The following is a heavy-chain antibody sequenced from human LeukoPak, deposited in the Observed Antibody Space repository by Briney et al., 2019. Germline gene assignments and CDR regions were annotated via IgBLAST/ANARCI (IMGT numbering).Heavy chain of an antibody. CDR2: ISSSSSYI. CDR1: GFTFSSYS. D-gene: IGHD4-17*01. CDR3: AKDSRRYGDSADY. J-gene: IGHJ4*02. Sequence: GGSLRLSCAASGFTFSSYSMNWVRQAPGKGLEWVSSISSSSSYIYYADSVKGRFTISRDNSKNTLYLQMNSLRAEDTAVYYCAKDSRRYGDSADYWGQGTLVTVSP. V-gene: IGHV3-21*04.